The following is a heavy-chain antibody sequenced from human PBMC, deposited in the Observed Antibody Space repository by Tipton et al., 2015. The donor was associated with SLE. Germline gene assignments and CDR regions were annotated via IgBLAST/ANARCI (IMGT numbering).Heavy chain of an antibody. Sequence: TLSLTCTVTGDSINSGSYYWGWIRQPPGKGLEWIGSIYYSGSTYYNPSLKSRVTISVDTSKNQFNLKLRSVTVVDTAMYYCAREHISSLRDAFEVWGQGTMVTVS. CDR3: AREHISSLRDAFEV. J-gene: IGHJ3*01. V-gene: IGHV4-39*02. CDR2: IYYSGST. D-gene: IGHD2-15*01. CDR1: GDSINSGSYY.